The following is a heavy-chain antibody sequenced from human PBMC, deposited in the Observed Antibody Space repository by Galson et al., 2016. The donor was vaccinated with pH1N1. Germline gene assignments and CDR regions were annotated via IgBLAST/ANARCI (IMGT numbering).Heavy chain of an antibody. Sequence: SLRLSCAASGLIVSRNYVSWVRQAPGKGLEWVSVISAGEITYYTDSVKGRFTISRDNSKNTVYLQMNSLGAEDTAVYYCARDSYCAREVCYDPPLWGQGTLVTVSS. CDR2: ISAGEIT. CDR1: GLIVSRNY. CDR3: ARDSYCAREVCYDPPL. J-gene: IGHJ4*02. V-gene: IGHV3-66*01. D-gene: IGHD2-8*02.